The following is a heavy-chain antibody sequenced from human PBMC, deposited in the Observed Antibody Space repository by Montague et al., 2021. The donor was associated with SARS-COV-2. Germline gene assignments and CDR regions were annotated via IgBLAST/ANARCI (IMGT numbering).Heavy chain of an antibody. V-gene: IGHV4-59*01. CDR3: ARGTFWSAAPDY. D-gene: IGHD3-3*01. J-gene: IGHJ4*02. CDR1: GGSISTYD. CDR2: IYYSENT. Sequence: SETLSLTCTLSGGSISTYDWNWIRQPQGQGLEWMGYIYYSENTYYNHSPKSRATISVETSKNQFSLSLTSVTAADTAGYYCARGTFWSAAPDYWGQGILVTVSS.